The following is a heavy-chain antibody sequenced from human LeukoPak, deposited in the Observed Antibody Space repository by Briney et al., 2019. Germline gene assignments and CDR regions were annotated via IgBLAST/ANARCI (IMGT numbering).Heavy chain of an antibody. D-gene: IGHD6-6*01. V-gene: IGHV3-66*01. J-gene: IGHJ5*02. CDR2: IYSGGST. CDR3: ASNPRRAYWFDP. CDR1: GFTVSSNY. Sequence: GGSLRLSCAASGFTVSSNYMSWVRQAPGKGLEWVSVIYSGGSTYYADSVKGRFTISRDNSKNTLYLQMNSLRAEDTAVYYCASNPRRAYWFDPWGQGTLVTVSS.